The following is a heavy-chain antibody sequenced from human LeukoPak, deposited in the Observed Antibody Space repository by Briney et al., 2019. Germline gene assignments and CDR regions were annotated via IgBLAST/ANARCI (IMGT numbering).Heavy chain of an antibody. V-gene: IGHV4-34*01. D-gene: IGHD3-10*01. Sequence: SETLSPTCAVYGGSFSGYYWSWIRQPPGKGLEWIGEINHSGSTNYNPSLKSRVTISVDTSKNQFSLKLSSVTAADTAVYYCASVPLVRGTAYFDYWGQGTLVTVSS. CDR2: INHSGST. J-gene: IGHJ4*02. CDR1: GGSFSGYY. CDR3: ASVPLVRGTAYFDY.